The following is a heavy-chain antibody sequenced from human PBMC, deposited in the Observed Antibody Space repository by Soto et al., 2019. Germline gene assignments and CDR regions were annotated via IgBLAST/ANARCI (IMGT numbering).Heavy chain of an antibody. CDR2: ISASGSST. V-gene: IGHV3-23*01. CDR1: GFTFSGYA. J-gene: IGHJ6*02. CDR3: SKNIATTGTNYYGMDV. D-gene: IGHD6-13*01. Sequence: GGSLRLSCAASGFTFSGYAMNWVRQAPGKGLEWVSTISASGSSTYYADSVKGRFTISRDNSKNTLFLQMNSLRAEDTAFYYCSKNIATTGTNYYGMDVWGQGTTVTVSS.